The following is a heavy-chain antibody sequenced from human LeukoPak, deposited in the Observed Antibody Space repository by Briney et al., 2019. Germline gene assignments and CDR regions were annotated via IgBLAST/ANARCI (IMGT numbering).Heavy chain of an antibody. CDR1: GGSISSYY. V-gene: IGHV4-59*01. CDR3: ASSRDGYNFDY. D-gene: IGHD5-12*01. J-gene: IGHJ4*02. Sequence: PSATLSLTCTVSGGSISSYYWSWIRQPPGKGLEWIGYIYYSGSTNYNPSLKSRVTISVDTSKNQSSLKLSSVTAADTAVYYCASSRDGYNFDYWGQGTLVTVSS. CDR2: IYYSGST.